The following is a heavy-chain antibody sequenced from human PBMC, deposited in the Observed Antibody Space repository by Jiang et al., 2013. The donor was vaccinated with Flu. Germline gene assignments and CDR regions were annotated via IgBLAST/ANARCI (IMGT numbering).Heavy chain of an antibody. CDR1: GYTFTSYD. CDR2: MNPNSGNT. J-gene: IGHJ6*02. D-gene: IGHD3-9*01. CDR3: ARGPGYFDWSPYYGMDV. V-gene: IGHV1-8*01. Sequence: GNTSGASVKVSCKASGYTFTSYDINWVRQATGQGLEWMGWMNPNSGNTGYAQKFQGRVTMTRNTSISTAYMELSSLRSEDTAVYYCARGPGYFDWSPYYGMDVWGQGTTVTVSS.